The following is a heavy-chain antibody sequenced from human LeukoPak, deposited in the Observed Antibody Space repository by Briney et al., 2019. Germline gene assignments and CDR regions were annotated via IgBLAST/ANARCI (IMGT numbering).Heavy chain of an antibody. D-gene: IGHD6-6*01. V-gene: IGHV4-34*01. Sequence: PSETLSLTCAVYGGSFSGYYWSWIRQPPGKGLEWIGEINHSGSTNYNPSLKSRVTISVDTSKNQFSLKLSSVTAADTAVYYCARIGQAPVEYSSSIDYWGQGTLVTVSS. CDR1: GGSFSGYY. CDR3: ARIGQAPVEYSSSIDY. J-gene: IGHJ4*02. CDR2: INHSGST.